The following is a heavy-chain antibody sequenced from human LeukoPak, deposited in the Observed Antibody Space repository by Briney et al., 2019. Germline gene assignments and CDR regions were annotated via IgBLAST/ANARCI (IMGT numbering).Heavy chain of an antibody. Sequence: SETLSLTCAVSGHSISSGYYWGWIRQSPAKGLEWIGTVYHTGNTYYNPSLKSRVTISIDTPKNQFSLKLSSVTAAETAIYYCARSGYSFGNAFDIWGQGTVVTVSS. CDR2: VYHTGNT. J-gene: IGHJ3*02. V-gene: IGHV4-38-2*01. CDR3: ARSGYSFGNAFDI. CDR1: GHSISSGYY. D-gene: IGHD5-18*01.